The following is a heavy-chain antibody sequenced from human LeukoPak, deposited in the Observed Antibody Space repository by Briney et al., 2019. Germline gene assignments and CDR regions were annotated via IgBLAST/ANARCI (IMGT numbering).Heavy chain of an antibody. D-gene: IGHD5-24*01. CDR3: AKDRDGYNYS. Sequence: AGGSLRLSCAASGFTFSSCAMGWVRQAPGKGLEWVAAISGSGGSTYYADSVRGRFTISRDNSKNTLYLQMNSLRAEDTAVYYCAKDRDGYNYSWGQGTLVTVSS. CDR2: ISGSGGST. CDR1: GFTFSSCA. J-gene: IGHJ4*02. V-gene: IGHV3-23*01.